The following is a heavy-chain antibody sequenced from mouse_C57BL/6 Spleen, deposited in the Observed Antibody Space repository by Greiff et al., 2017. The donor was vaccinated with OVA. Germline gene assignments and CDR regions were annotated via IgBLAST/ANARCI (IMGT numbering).Heavy chain of an antibody. CDR3: ARSGYYGSSYPYYFDY. D-gene: IGHD1-1*01. V-gene: IGHV1-50*01. Sequence: QLQQPGAELVKPGASVKLSCKASGYTFTSYWMQWVKQRPGQGLEWIGEIDPSDSYTNYNQKFKGKATLTVDTSSSTAYMQLSSLTSEDSAVYYCARSGYYGSSYPYYFDYWGQGTTLTVSS. CDR1: GYTFTSYW. CDR2: IDPSDSYT. J-gene: IGHJ2*01.